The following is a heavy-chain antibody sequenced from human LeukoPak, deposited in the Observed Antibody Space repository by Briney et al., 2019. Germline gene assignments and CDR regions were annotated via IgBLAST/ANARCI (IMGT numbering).Heavy chain of an antibody. CDR1: GGSISSGSCS. CDR2: IYHSGTT. Sequence: PSETLSLTCAVSGGSISSGSCSWHWIRQPPGKGLEWIGHIYHSGTTSYNPSLRSRVTISVDTSKNQFSLKLSSVTAADTAVYYCARGEGSWGQGTLVTVSS. J-gene: IGHJ5*02. D-gene: IGHD1-26*01. CDR3: ARGEGS. V-gene: IGHV4-30-2*01.